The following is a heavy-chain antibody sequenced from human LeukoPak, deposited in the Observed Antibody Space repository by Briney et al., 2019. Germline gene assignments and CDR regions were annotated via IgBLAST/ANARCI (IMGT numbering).Heavy chain of an antibody. CDR2: IFPGDSDI. Sequence: GESLKISCRGSGYSFTTYWIGWVRQMPGKGLEWMGLIFPGDSDIRYSPSFQGQVTISVDKSISTAYLQWRSLKASDTAIYYCARGNNENYYDWFDPWGQGSLVTVSS. J-gene: IGHJ5*02. CDR3: ARGNNENYYDWFDP. CDR1: GYSFTTYW. V-gene: IGHV5-51*01. D-gene: IGHD1-26*01.